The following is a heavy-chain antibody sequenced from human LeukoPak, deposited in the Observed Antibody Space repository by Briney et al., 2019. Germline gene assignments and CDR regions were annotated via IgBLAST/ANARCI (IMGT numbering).Heavy chain of an antibody. CDR1: GGSISSYY. CDR3: ARHDYDFWSGYFPYYMDV. CDR2: IYYSGST. D-gene: IGHD3-3*01. V-gene: IGHV4-59*08. Sequence: SETLSLTCTVSGGSISSYYWSWIRQPPGKGLEWIGYIYYSGSTNYNPSLKSRVTISVDTSKNQFSLKLSSVTAADTAVYYCARHDYDFWSGYFPYYMDVWGKGTTVTVSS. J-gene: IGHJ6*03.